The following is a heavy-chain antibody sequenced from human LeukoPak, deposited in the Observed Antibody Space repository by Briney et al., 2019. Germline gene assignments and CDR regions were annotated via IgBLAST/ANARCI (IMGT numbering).Heavy chain of an antibody. CDR1: GYTFTNYD. D-gene: IGHD6-19*01. CDR2: ISGYNGNT. CDR3: ARAETSGWFYFDY. J-gene: IGHJ4*02. Sequence: ASVKVSCKASGYTFTNYDISWVRHAPGQALEWMGCISGYNGNTNYAQKLQGRVTMTTDTSTSTAYMELRSLRSDDTAVYYCARAETSGWFYFDYWGQGTLVTVSS. V-gene: IGHV1-18*01.